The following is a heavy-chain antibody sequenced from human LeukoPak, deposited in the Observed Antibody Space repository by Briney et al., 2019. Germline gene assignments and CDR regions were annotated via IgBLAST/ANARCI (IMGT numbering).Heavy chain of an antibody. CDR2: ISSSSSYI. D-gene: IGHD1-1*01. Sequence: GGSLRLSCAASGFTFSTYSMDWVRQAPGKGLEWVSSISSSSSYIYYADSVKGRFTISRDNAKNSLYLQMNSLRAEDTAVYYCAKHNIDYWGQGTLVTVSS. CDR1: GFTFSTYS. V-gene: IGHV3-21*01. CDR3: AKHNIDY. J-gene: IGHJ4*02.